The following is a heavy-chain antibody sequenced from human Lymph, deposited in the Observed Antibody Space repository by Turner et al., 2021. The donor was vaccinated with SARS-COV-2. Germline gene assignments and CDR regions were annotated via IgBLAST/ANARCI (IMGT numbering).Heavy chain of an antibody. J-gene: IGHJ4*02. CDR1: GFTFSSYA. CDR3: AKDPNWYVLSAVDY. CDR2: ISSTGVST. D-gene: IGHD1-1*01. V-gene: IGHV3-23*01. Sequence: EVQLFESGVDFVQPGGSLRLSCGASGFTFSSYAMSWVRQAPGKGLEWVSAISSTGVSTYYADPVKGRFTISRDNSKNTLYLQMNSLRAEDTAVYYCAKDPNWYVLSAVDYWGQGTLVTVSS.